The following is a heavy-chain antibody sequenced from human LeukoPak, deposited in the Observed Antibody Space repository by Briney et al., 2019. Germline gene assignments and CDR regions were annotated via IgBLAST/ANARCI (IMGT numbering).Heavy chain of an antibody. V-gene: IGHV4-59*04. J-gene: IGHJ5*02. Sequence: SETLSLTCTVSGGSISSYFWSWIRQPPGKGLEWIGSIYHSGSTYYNPSLKSRVTISVDTSKNQFSLKLSSVTAADTAVYYCAGSNTVTGWFDPWGQGTLVTVSS. CDR3: AGSNTVTGWFDP. CDR2: IYHSGST. CDR1: GGSISSYF. D-gene: IGHD4-17*01.